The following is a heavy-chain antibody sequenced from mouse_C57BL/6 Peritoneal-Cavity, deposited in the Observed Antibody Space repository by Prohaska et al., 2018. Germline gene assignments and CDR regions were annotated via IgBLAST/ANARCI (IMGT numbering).Heavy chain of an antibody. J-gene: IGHJ1*03. Sequence: EVQLLETGGGLVQPGGSLGLSCEGSGFTFSGFLMSWVRQSPGKTLEWIGDINSDGSAINYAPSIKDRFTIFRDNDKSTLYLQMSNVRSEDTATYFCMRYGSYWYFDVWGTGTTVTVSS. D-gene: IGHD1-1*02. CDR2: INSDGSAI. V-gene: IGHV11-2*01. CDR1: GFTFSGFL. CDR3: MRYGSYWYFDV.